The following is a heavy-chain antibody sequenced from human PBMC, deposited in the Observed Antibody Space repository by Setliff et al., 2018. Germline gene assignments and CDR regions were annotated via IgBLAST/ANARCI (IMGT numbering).Heavy chain of an antibody. D-gene: IGHD3-9*01. J-gene: IGHJ4*01. CDR2: IHASGSP. CDR3: ARERYFDWFFED. Sequence: KTSETLSLTCTVSGGSITSGSFYWSWIRQPAGKKLEWIGRIHASGSPDYNPSFKSRVTISRDTSTNQFSLKLGSVTAADTAVYYCARERYFDWFFEDWGHGTLVTSPQ. CDR1: GGSITSGSFY. V-gene: IGHV4-61*02.